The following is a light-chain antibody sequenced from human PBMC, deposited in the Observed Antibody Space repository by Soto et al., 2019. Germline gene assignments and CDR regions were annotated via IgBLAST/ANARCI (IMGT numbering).Light chain of an antibody. J-gene: IGKJ5*01. CDR2: GAS. V-gene: IGKV1-12*01. CDR3: QQSYSTLIT. CDR1: QDVGKW. Sequence: IRVTQSPPALSAYVRDRATITCRASQDVGKWLALYQQKPGKDPTLLIHGASSLQSGVPPRYSGSGYGTDFTLTISSLQPEDFATYYCQQSYSTLITFGQGTRLEI.